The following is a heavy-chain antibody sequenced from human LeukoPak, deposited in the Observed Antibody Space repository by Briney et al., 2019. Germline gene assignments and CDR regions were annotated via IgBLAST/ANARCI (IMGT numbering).Heavy chain of an antibody. Sequence: PGGSLRLSCSASGFTFSSYAMYWVRQTPGKGLECVSTLSGTGGNTYYADSVKGRFTISRDNSKNTLYLQMSSLRSEDTAVYYFVTDKGGYFDYWGQGTLVIVSS. CDR1: GFTFSSYA. J-gene: IGHJ4*02. V-gene: IGHV3-64D*06. CDR3: VTDKGGYFDY. D-gene: IGHD2-15*01. CDR2: LSGTGGNT.